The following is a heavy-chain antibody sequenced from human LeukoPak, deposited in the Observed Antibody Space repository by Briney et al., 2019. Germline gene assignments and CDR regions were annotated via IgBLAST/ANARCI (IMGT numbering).Heavy chain of an antibody. CDR1: GFTFSGYA. J-gene: IGHJ6*03. D-gene: IGHD1-7*01. Sequence: GGSLRIYCAASGFTFSGYAMSWVRQAPGKGLEWVSAISGSGANTYSVGSVKGRFTTSRDNSKNTLFLQMNSLRAEDTAVYYCAKDRLELHDYYMAVWGKGTTVTVSS. CDR3: AKDRLELHDYYMAV. V-gene: IGHV3-23*01. CDR2: ISGSGANT.